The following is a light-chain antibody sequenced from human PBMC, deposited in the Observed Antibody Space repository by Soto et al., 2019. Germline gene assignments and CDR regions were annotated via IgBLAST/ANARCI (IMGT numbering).Light chain of an antibody. V-gene: IGKV1-8*01. J-gene: IGKJ2*01. CDR3: QQYYSYLRYT. Sequence: AIRMTQSPSSLSASTGDRVTITCRASQGISSYLAWYQQKPGKAPKLLIYAASTLQSGVPSRFSGSGSRTDFTLTLSCLQSEDFATHCCQQYYSYLRYTFGQGTKLEIK. CDR2: AAS. CDR1: QGISSY.